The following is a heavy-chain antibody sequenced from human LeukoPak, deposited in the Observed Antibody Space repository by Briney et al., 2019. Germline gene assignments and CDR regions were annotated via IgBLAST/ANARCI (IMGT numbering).Heavy chain of an antibody. D-gene: IGHD4-17*01. V-gene: IGHV5-51*01. J-gene: IGHJ6*02. CDR2: IYPGDSDT. Sequence: GESLKTSCKGSGYSFSNYWIGWVRQMPGKGLEWMGIIYPGDSDTRYSPSFQGQVTISADKSISTAYLQWSSLKASDTAMYYCARSTTGWFYGMDVWGQGTTVTVSS. CDR3: ARSTTGWFYGMDV. CDR1: GYSFSNYW.